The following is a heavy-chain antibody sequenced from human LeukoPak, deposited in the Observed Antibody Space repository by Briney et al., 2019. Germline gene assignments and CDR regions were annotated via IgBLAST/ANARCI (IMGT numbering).Heavy chain of an antibody. J-gene: IGHJ4*02. V-gene: IGHV3-48*04. CDR2: ISSSSSTI. Sequence: PGTSLRLSCAVSGFTFSSYSMNWVRQAPGKGLEWVSYISSSSSTIYYADSVKGRFTISRDNAKNSLYLQMNSLRAEDTAVYYCARTDTYYYGSSGYYGGPYYFDYWAREPWSPSPQ. D-gene: IGHD3-22*01. CDR1: GFTFSSYS. CDR3: ARTDTYYYGSSGYYGGPYYFDY.